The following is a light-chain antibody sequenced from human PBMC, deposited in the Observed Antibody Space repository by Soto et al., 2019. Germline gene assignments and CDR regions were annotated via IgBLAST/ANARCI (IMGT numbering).Light chain of an antibody. CDR3: QQLNSYPPWT. V-gene: IGKV1-9*01. J-gene: IGKJ2*02. CDR2: AAS. Sequence: IQLTQSPSFLSASVGDRVTITCRASQGISSYLAWYQQKPGKAPKLLIYAASTLQSGVPSRFSGSGSGTEFTLTISSLQPEDFATYYCQQLNSYPPWTFGQGTKLEIK. CDR1: QGISSY.